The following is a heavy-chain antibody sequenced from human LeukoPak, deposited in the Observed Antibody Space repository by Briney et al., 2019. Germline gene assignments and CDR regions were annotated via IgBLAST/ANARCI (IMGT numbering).Heavy chain of an antibody. J-gene: IGHJ4*02. CDR2: ISASGGST. V-gene: IGHV3-23*01. CDR3: ARSGYSHSWDY. Sequence: GGSLRLSCAASGFTFSSSAMSWVRQVPGKGLEWVSGISASGGSTYYADSVRGRFTISRDNAKNSLYLQMNSLRGDDTAVYYCARSGYSHSWDYWGQGTLVIVSS. CDR1: GFTFSSSA. D-gene: IGHD1-26*01.